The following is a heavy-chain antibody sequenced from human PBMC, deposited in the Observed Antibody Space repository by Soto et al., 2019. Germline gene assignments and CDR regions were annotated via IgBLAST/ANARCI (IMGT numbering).Heavy chain of an antibody. V-gene: IGHV1-3*01. CDR1: GYTFTSYA. CDR2: INAGNGNT. D-gene: IGHD4-17*01. Sequence: GASVKVSCKASGYTFTSYAMHWVRQAPGQRLEWMGWINAGNGNTKYSQKFQGRVTITRDTSASTAYMELSSLRSEDTAVYYCARDPPEDGDYGYYYYGMDVWGQGTTVTVSS. J-gene: IGHJ6*02. CDR3: ARDPPEDGDYGYYYYGMDV.